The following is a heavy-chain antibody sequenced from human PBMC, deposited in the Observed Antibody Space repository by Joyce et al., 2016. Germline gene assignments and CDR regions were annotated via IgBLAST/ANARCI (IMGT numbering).Heavy chain of an antibody. V-gene: IGHV4-59*01. CDR2: IYYSGST. CDR1: GGSITGFY. D-gene: IGHD3-22*01. J-gene: IGHJ4*02. CDR3: AREIDYYDSSGYYPGHFFDY. Sequence: QVQLQESGPGLVKPSETLSLTCTVSGGSITGFYWSWIRQPPGKGLEWIGYIYYSGSTNYNPSLNARFTISEDTSKNQFSLKLTSVTAADTAVYFCAREIDYYDSSGYYPGHFFDYWGQGNLVTVSS.